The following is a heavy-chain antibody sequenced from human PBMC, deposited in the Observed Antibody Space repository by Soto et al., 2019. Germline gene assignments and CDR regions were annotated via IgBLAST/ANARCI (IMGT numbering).Heavy chain of an antibody. CDR3: ARDGYYYDSSGQKGYFQH. Sequence: QVQLQESGPGLVKPSQTLSLTCTVSGGSISSGDYYWSWIRQPPGKGLEWIGYIYYSGSTYYNPSLQSRVTISVDTSKNQFSLKLSSVTAADTAVYYCARDGYYYDSSGQKGYFQHWGQGTLVTVSS. CDR1: GGSISSGDYY. D-gene: IGHD3-22*01. V-gene: IGHV4-30-4*01. J-gene: IGHJ1*01. CDR2: IYYSGST.